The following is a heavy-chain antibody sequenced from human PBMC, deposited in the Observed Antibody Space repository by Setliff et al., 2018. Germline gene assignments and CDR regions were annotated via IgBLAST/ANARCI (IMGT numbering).Heavy chain of an antibody. CDR3: AREGYYDILTGYPGPLYGMDV. Sequence: GASVKVSCKASGYTFTSYYMHWVRQAPGQGLEWMGIINPSGGSTSYAQKFQGRVTMTRDTSTSTVYKELSSLRSEDTAVYYCAREGYYDILTGYPGPLYGMDVWGQGTTVTVSS. J-gene: IGHJ6*02. CDR1: GYTFTSYY. V-gene: IGHV1-46*01. CDR2: INPSGGST. D-gene: IGHD3-9*01.